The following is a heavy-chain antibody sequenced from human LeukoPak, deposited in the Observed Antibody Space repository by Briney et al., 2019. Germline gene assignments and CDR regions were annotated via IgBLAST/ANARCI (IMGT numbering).Heavy chain of an antibody. CDR3: ARDRGGTYSAIDY. J-gene: IGHJ4*02. V-gene: IGHV3-48*04. CDR2: ISSSSSTI. D-gene: IGHD1-26*01. CDR1: GFTFSSYS. Sequence: GGSLRLSCAASGFTFSSYSMNWVRQAPGKGLEWVSFISSSSSTIYYADSVKGRFTISRDNAKNSLYLQMNSLRAEDTAVYYCARDRGGTYSAIDYWGQGTLVTVSS.